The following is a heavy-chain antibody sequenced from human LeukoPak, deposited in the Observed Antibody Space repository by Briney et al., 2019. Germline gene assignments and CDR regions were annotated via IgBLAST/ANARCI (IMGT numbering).Heavy chain of an antibody. D-gene: IGHD1-14*01. J-gene: IGHJ5*02. CDR3: ARWGIPGYYRNWFDP. CDR1: GYTFTGHY. CDR2: INPNSGGT. V-gene: IGHV1-2*02. Sequence: ASVKVSCKASGYTFTGHYMHWVRQAPGQGLEWMGWINPNSGGTNYAQKFQGRVTMTRDTSISTAYMELSRLRSDDTAVYYCARWGIPGYYRNWFDPWGQGTLVTVSS.